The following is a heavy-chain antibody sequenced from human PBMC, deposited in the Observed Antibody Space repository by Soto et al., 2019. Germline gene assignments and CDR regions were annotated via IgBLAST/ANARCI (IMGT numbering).Heavy chain of an antibody. CDR2: ISWNSGSI. D-gene: IGHD6-13*01. J-gene: IGHJ4*02. Sequence: PGGSLRLSCAASGFTFDDYAMHWVRQAPGKGLEWVSGISWNSGSIGYADSVKGRFTISRDNAKNSLYLQMNSLRAGDTALYYCAKDKASGRSWYVYFDYWGQGTLVTVYS. CDR1: GFTFDDYA. CDR3: AKDKASGRSWYVYFDY. V-gene: IGHV3-9*01.